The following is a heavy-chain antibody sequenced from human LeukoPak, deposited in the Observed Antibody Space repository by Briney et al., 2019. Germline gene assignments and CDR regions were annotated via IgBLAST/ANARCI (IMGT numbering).Heavy chain of an antibody. CDR1: GCSINDYY. CDR2: FYYSGTT. Sequence: NPSETLSLTCTVSGCSINDYYWTWIRQPPGKGLDGIGYFYYSGTTTYNPSPRSRVTISLDTSKNQFSLKLSSVTAADTAVYYCARRFCSSAGCHRTFYWFDPWGPGTLVTVSS. V-gene: IGHV4-59*01. CDR3: ARRFCSSAGCHRTFYWFDP. J-gene: IGHJ5*02. D-gene: IGHD2-2*01.